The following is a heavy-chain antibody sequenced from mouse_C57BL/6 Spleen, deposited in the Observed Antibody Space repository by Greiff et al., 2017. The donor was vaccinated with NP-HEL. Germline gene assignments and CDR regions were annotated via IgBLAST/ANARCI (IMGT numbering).Heavy chain of an antibody. CDR2: INPNYGTT. CDR1: GYSFTDYN. CDR3: ARGNDYYGSTNYFDY. D-gene: IGHD1-1*01. Sequence: VHVKQSGPELVKPGASVKISCKASGYSFTDYNMNWVKQSNGKSLEWIGVINPNYGTTSYNQKFKGKATLTVDQSSSTAYMQLNSLTSEDSAVYYCARGNDYYGSTNYFDYWGQGTTLTVSS. V-gene: IGHV1-39*01. J-gene: IGHJ2*01.